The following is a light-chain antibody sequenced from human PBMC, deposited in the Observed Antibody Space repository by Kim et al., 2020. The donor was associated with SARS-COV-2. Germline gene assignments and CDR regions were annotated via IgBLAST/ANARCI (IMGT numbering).Light chain of an antibody. CDR1: QEINNY. CDR2: GAS. V-gene: IGKV1-33*01. Sequence: AEGNIVTSTYKWWQEINNYLNGYQQKQGKAPKLVIYGASNLETGFPSSFSGSGSGTDFTFTISSLQPEDISTYYFQQYDNFPFTFGPGAKVDIK. J-gene: IGKJ3*01. CDR3: QQYDNFPFT.